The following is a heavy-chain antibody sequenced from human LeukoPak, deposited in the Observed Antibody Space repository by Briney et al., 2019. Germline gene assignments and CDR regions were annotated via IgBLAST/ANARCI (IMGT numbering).Heavy chain of an antibody. J-gene: IGHJ4*02. CDR2: FEPEDGEP. V-gene: IGHV1-24*01. Sequence: GASVKVSCKASGYTFTSYGISWVRQAPGQWLEWMGGFEPEDGEPIFAQTFQGRLSMTEDTSTDTAHMELSSLTVEDTAVYYCATADKWEPLDYWGQGTLVTVSS. CDR3: ATADKWEPLDY. CDR1: GYTFTSYG. D-gene: IGHD1-26*01.